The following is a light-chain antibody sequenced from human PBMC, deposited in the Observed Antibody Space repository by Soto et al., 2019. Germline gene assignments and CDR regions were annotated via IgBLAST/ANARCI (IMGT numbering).Light chain of an antibody. J-gene: IGKJ1*01. Sequence: SVLTHSTGSKPLTPGSRASLXCRASRSVSSSYLAWYQQKPGQPPRLLIYAASSRVLGIPDRFSGSGSGTEFTLSISSLEPEDVAMYYCHHRLSPPLTFGQGTKVDIK. V-gene: IGKV3-20*01. CDR3: HHRLSPPLT. CDR1: RSVSSSY. CDR2: AAS.